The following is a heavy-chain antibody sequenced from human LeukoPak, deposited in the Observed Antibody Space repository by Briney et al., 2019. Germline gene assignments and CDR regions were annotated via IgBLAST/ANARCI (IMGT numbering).Heavy chain of an antibody. J-gene: IGHJ2*01. V-gene: IGHV3-53*01. CDR2: IYSGGST. CDR3: ARGALLGNWYFDL. CDR1: GFTVSSNY. D-gene: IGHD3-10*01. Sequence: GGSLRLSCAASGFTVSSNYMNWVRQAPGKGLEWVSVIYSGGSTYYADSVKGRFTISRDNSKNTLYLQMNSLRAEDTAVYYCARGALLGNWYFDLWGRGTLVTVSS.